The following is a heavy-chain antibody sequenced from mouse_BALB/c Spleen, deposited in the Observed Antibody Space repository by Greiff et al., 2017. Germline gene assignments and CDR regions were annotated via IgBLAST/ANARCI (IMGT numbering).Heavy chain of an antibody. Sequence: EVMLVESGGGLVKPGGSLKLSCAASGFTFSDYYMYWVRQTPEKRLEWVATISDGGSYTYYPDSVKGRFTISRDNAKNNLYLQMSSLKSEDTAMYYCARDRRNYRYDEGYAMDYWGQGTSVTVSS. V-gene: IGHV5-4*02. D-gene: IGHD2-14*01. CDR2: ISDGGSYT. CDR3: ARDRRNYRYDEGYAMDY. CDR1: GFTFSDYY. J-gene: IGHJ4*01.